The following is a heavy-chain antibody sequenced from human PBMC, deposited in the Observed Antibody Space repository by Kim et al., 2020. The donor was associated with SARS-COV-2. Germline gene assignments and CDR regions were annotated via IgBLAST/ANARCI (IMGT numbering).Heavy chain of an antibody. CDR3: ARHSSSWYNPENYFDY. CDR1: GGYISSYY. D-gene: IGHD6-13*01. Sequence: SETLSLTCTVSGGYISSYYWSWIRQPPGKGLGWIGYIYYSGSTNYNPALMSRVTISVDTSKNQFSLKLSSVTAADTAVYYCARHSSSWYNPENYFDYWGQGTLVTVSS. CDR2: IYYSGST. J-gene: IGHJ4*02. V-gene: IGHV4-59*08.